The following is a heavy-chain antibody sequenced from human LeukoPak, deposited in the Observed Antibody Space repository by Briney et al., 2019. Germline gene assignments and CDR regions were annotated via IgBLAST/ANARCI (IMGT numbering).Heavy chain of an antibody. J-gene: IGHJ4*02. D-gene: IGHD4-17*01. V-gene: IGHV3-73*01. CDR3: TRPDPYGDYRHVDY. Sequence: GGSLRLSCAASGFTFSGSALHWVRQASGKGLEWVGRIRSKANSYATAYAASVKGRFTISRDDSKNTAYLQMNSLKTEDTAVYYCTRPDPYGDYRHVDYWGQGTLVTVSS. CDR1: GFTFSGSA. CDR2: IRSKANSYAT.